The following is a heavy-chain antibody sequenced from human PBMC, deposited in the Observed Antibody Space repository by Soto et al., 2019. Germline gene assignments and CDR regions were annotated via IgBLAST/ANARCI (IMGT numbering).Heavy chain of an antibody. V-gene: IGHV3-30-3*01. J-gene: IGHJ5*02. CDR2: ISDDGDKR. Sequence: QVQLVESGGDVVQPGRSLRLSCTASGFTFSTYTMHWVRQSPGKGLEWLAVISDDGDKRYYAESVRGRLTISRDNSKNTLYMQMDSLRPEYTAVHYCARAVPIAAAGNNWFDPWGQGTLVTVS. CDR3: ARAVPIAAAGNNWFDP. CDR1: GFTFSTYT. D-gene: IGHD6-13*01.